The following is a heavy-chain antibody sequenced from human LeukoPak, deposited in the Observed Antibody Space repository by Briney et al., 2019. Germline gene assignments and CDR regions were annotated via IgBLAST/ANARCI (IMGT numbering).Heavy chain of an antibody. CDR2: TNTNGGST. CDR3: VKDKKGHWLNNDAFDI. J-gene: IGHJ3*02. CDR1: GFTFSNYA. D-gene: IGHD6-19*01. V-gene: IGHV3-64D*06. Sequence: GGSLRLSCSASGFTFSNYAMHWVRQAPGKGLEYVSATNTNGGSTYYADSVKGRFTISRDNSKNTLYLQMSSLRADDTAVYFCVKDKKGHWLNNDAFDIWGPGTVVTVSS.